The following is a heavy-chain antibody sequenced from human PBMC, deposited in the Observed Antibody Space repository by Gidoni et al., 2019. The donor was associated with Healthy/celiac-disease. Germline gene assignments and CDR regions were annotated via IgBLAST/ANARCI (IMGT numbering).Heavy chain of an antibody. D-gene: IGHD5-12*01. CDR1: GFTFSSYG. Sequence: QVQLVASGGGVVQPGRSLRLSCAASGFTFSSYGMHWVRQDPGKGLEWVAVISYDGSNKYYADSVKGRFTISRDNSKNTLYLQMNSLRAEDTAVYYCAKDRGYDTVGAFDIWGQGTMVTVSS. CDR2: ISYDGSNK. J-gene: IGHJ3*02. V-gene: IGHV3-30*18. CDR3: AKDRGYDTVGAFDI.